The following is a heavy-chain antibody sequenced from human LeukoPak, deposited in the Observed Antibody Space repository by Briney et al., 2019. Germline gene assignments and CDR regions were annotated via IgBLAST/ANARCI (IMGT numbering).Heavy chain of an antibody. Sequence: ASVKVSCKASGYTFTDYYMHWVQQAPGKGLEWMGRVDPEDGETIYAEKFQGRVTITADTSTDTAYMELSSLRSEDTAVYYCATGVPAAIREGSFDYWGQGTLVTVSS. CDR2: VDPEDGET. D-gene: IGHD2-2*02. CDR1: GYTFTDYY. V-gene: IGHV1-69-2*01. J-gene: IGHJ4*02. CDR3: ATGVPAAIREGSFDY.